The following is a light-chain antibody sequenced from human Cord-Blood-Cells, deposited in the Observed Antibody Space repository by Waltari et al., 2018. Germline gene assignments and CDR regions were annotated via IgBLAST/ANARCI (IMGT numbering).Light chain of an antibody. CDR1: QRISSW. CDR2: KAS. V-gene: IGKV1-5*03. Sequence: DIQMTQSPSTLSASVGDRLTITCRASQRISSWLAWYQQNPGKAPKLLIYKASSLESGGPSMFSGSGSGTEFTLTISSLQPDAFATYYCQQYNSYSYSFGQGTKLEIK. J-gene: IGKJ2*03. CDR3: QQYNSYSYS.